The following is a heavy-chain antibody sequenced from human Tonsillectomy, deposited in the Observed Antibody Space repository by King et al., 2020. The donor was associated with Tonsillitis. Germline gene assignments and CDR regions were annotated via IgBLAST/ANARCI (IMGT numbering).Heavy chain of an antibody. CDR3: AGSGSFDP. Sequence: QMQLQESGPGLVKPSETLSLTCTVYGGSVSSGSYYWSWIRQPPGKGLEWIGYIYYSGSTNYNPSLKSRVTISVDTSKNQFSLKLSSVTAADTAVYYCAGSGSFDPWGQGTLVTVSS. CDR1: GGSVSSGSYY. J-gene: IGHJ5*02. V-gene: IGHV4-61*01. CDR2: IYYSGST. D-gene: IGHD3-10*01.